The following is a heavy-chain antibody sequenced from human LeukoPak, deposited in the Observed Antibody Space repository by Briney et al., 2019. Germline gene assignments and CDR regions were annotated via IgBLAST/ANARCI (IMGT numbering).Heavy chain of an antibody. V-gene: IGHV3-23*01. D-gene: IGHD3-22*01. CDR2: ISGSGGST. J-gene: IGHJ4*02. Sequence: GGSLRLSCAASGLSFSSFAMSWVRQAPGKGLEWVSAISGSGGSTYYADSVKGRFTISRDNSKNTLYLQMNSLRAEDTAVYYCAKADSSGYPYYFDYWGQGTLVTVSS. CDR1: GLSFSSFA. CDR3: AKADSSGYPYYFDY.